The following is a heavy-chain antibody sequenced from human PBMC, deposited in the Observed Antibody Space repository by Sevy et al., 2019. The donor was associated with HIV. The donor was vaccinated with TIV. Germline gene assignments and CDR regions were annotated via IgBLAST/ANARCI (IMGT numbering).Heavy chain of an antibody. J-gene: IGHJ3*02. D-gene: IGHD6-13*01. CDR2: ISAYNGNT. CDR1: GYTFTSYG. V-gene: IGHV1-18*01. Sequence: ASVKVSCKASGYTFTSYGISWVRQAPGQGLEWMGWISAYNGNTNYAQKLQGRVTMTTDTSTSTAYIELRSLRSDDTAVYYCARERRYSSSWSAFDIWGQGTMVTVSS. CDR3: ARERRYSSSWSAFDI.